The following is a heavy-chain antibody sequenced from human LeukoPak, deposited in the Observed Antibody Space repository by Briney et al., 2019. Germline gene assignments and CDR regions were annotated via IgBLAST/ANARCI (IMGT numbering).Heavy chain of an antibody. J-gene: IGHJ4*02. CDR2: LYPGDSDT. Sequence: GESLKISCKVSGYNFTNYWIGWVRQMPGKGLDWMGILYPGDSDTRYSPSFQGQVTISADKSINTAYLQWSSLKASDTAIYYCARGYCSSTSCYGDFDFWGQGTRVTVSS. D-gene: IGHD2-2*01. CDR3: ARGYCSSTSCYGDFDF. V-gene: IGHV5-51*01. CDR1: GYNFTNYW.